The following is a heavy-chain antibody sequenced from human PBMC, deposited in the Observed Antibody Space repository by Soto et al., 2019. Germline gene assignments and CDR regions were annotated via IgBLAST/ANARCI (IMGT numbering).Heavy chain of an antibody. J-gene: IGHJ4*02. CDR3: ARGGVATQPLEY. V-gene: IGHV4-4*02. Sequence: QVQLQESGPGLVKPSGTLSLTCAVSGDSISSSNWWSWVRQPPGKGLEWIGEIYHSGSTTYNPSLKSRVTISVDKSNNQFSLRLNSVTAADTAVYYCARGGVATQPLEYWGQGTLVTVSS. CDR2: IYHSGST. CDR1: GDSISSSNW. D-gene: IGHD5-12*01.